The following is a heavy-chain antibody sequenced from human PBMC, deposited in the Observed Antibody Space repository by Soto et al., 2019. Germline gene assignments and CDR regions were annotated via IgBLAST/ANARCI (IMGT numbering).Heavy chain of an antibody. CDR2: INHSGST. CDR3: ARMNIVVVVAATFFDY. D-gene: IGHD2-15*01. V-gene: IGHV4-34*01. J-gene: IGHJ4*02. Sequence: QVQLQQWGAGLLKPSETLSLTCAVYGGSFSGYYWSWIRQPPGKGLEWIGEINHSGSTNYNPSLKSRVTISVYTSKNQFSLKLSSVTAADTAVYYCARMNIVVVVAATFFDYWGQGTLVTVSS. CDR1: GGSFSGYY.